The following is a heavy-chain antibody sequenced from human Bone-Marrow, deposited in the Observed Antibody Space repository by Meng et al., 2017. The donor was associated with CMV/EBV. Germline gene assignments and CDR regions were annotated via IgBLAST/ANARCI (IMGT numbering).Heavy chain of an antibody. D-gene: IGHD6-13*01. J-gene: IGHJ4*02. CDR1: GFTFSSYW. CDR3: ARDLAGYSSPTCFDY. CDR2: IKQDGSEK. V-gene: IGHV3-7*01. Sequence: GESLKISCAASGFTFSSYWMSWVRQAPGKGLEWVANIKQDGSEKYYVDSVKGRFTISRDNAKNSLYLQMNSLRAEDTAVYYCARDLAGYSSPTCFDYWGQGTLVTVSS.